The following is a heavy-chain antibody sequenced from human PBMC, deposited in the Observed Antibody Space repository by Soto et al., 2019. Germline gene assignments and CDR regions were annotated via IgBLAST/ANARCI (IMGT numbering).Heavy chain of an antibody. Sequence: PGGSLRLSCAASGFAFSDYAMNWVRQAPGKGLEWVSAISGGAGDTYYADSVKGRFTISRDNSKNTLYLQMKSLRAEDTAIYYCAKSSRITLVRGVTDYWGQGTRVTVSS. J-gene: IGHJ4*02. V-gene: IGHV3-23*01. CDR1: GFAFSDYA. CDR3: AKSSRITLVRGVTDY. CDR2: ISGGAGDT. D-gene: IGHD3-10*01.